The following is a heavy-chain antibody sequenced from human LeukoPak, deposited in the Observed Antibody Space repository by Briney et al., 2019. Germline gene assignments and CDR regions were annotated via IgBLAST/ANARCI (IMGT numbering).Heavy chain of an antibody. CDR1: GSTFIRYF. CDR3: ARFQSNTWHYNWFDP. D-gene: IGHD2-2*02. CDR2: INPSGGST. V-gene: IGHV1-46*01. J-gene: IGHJ5*02. Sequence: ASVKVSCKASGSTFIRYFMHWVRQAPGQGLEWMGVINPSGGSTSYAQKFQGRVTMTRDTSTSTVYMELSSLRSEDTAVYYCARFQSNTWHYNWFDPWGQGTLVIVSS.